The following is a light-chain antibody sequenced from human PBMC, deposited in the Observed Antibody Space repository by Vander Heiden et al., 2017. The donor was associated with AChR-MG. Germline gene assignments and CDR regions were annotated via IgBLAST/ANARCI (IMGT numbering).Light chain of an antibody. Sequence: ILMTHPPASLPVSLGERANSNCKSSQSVLYSCNNKNYLAWNQQKPGQPPKLLIYWASTRESGVSDRCSGSGSGTDFTRTISSLEAEDVAGYYCQHLRTFGPGTKVEIK. CDR3: QHLRT. V-gene: IGKV4-1*01. CDR1: QSVLYSCNNKNY. J-gene: IGKJ1*01. CDR2: WAS.